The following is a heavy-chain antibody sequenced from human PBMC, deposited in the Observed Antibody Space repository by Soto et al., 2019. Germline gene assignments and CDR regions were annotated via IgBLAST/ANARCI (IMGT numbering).Heavy chain of an antibody. CDR2: ISSSSTI. J-gene: IGHJ4*02. Sequence: PGGSLRLSCAASGFTFSSYSMNWVRQAPGKGLEWVSYISSSSTIYYADSVKGRFTISRDNAKNSLYLQMNSLRDEDTAVYYCARGQYYYDSSGYLYWGQGPLVTVSS. D-gene: IGHD3-22*01. CDR1: GFTFSSYS. CDR3: ARGQYYYDSSGYLY. V-gene: IGHV3-48*02.